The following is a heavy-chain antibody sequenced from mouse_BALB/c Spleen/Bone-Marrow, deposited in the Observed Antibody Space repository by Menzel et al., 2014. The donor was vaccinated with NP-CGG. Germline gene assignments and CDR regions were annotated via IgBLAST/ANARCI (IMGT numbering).Heavy chain of an antibody. V-gene: IGHV1-5*01. J-gene: IGHJ4*01. CDR3: TRVITAVLATRAMDY. CDR2: TYPGNSDT. CDR1: GYTFTSYW. D-gene: IGHD1-1*01. Sequence: VQLQQSGTVLARPGASVKMSCKASGYTFTSYWMHWVKQRPGQGLEWIGATYPGNSDTGYNQKFKGKAKLTAVTSTSTAYMELSSLTNEDSAVYYCTRVITAVLATRAMDYWGQGSSVTVSS.